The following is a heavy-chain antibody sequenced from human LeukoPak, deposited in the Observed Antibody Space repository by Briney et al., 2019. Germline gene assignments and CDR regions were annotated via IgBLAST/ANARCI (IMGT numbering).Heavy chain of an antibody. CDR2: INHSGST. V-gene: IGHV4-34*01. Sequence: SETLSLTCTVSGGSISSYYWSWIRQPPGKGLEWIGEINHSGSTNYNPSLKSRVTISVDTSKNQFSLKLSSVTAADTAVYYCARERPTYHYGSGSYRAFDIWGQGTMVTVSS. CDR1: GGSISSYY. CDR3: ARERPTYHYGSGSYRAFDI. J-gene: IGHJ3*02. D-gene: IGHD3-10*01.